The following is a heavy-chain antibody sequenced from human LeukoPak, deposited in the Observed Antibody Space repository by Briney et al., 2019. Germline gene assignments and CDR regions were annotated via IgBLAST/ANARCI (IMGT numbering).Heavy chain of an antibody. CDR3: ATVSGYSCPY. J-gene: IGHJ4*02. CDR2: ISGRGGST. Sequence: GGSLRLSCAASGFTFSSYAMSWVRQAPGKGLEWVSVISGRGGSTDYADSVKGRFTISRDNSRNTLYLQMNSLTAEDTAFYYCATVSGYSCPYWGQGTLVTVSS. D-gene: IGHD6-13*01. CDR1: GFTFSSYA. V-gene: IGHV3-23*01.